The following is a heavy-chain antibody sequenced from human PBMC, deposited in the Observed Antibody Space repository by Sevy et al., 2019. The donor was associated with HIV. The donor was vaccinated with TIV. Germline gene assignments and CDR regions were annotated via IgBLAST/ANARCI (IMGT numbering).Heavy chain of an antibody. CDR1: GFSLSTSGMC. CDR2: IDWDDDK. V-gene: IGHV2-70*01. J-gene: IGHJ5*02. Sequence: SRPTLVKPTQTLTLTCTFSGFSLSTSGMCVSWIRQPPGKALEWLALIDWDDDKYYSTSLKTRLTISKDTSKNQVVLTMTNMDPVDTATYYCARTYSSSSDANWFDPWGQGTLVTVSS. CDR3: ARTYSSSSDANWFDP. D-gene: IGHD6-6*01.